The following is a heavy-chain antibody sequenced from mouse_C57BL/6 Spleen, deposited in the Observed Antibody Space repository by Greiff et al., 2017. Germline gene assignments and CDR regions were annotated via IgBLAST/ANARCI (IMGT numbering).Heavy chain of an antibody. Sequence: QVQLKESGAELAKPGASVKLSCKASGYTFTSYWMHWVKQRPGQGLEWIGYINPSSGYTNYNQKFKDKATLTADKSSSTAYMQLSSLTYEDSAVYYCARHYYGGSYVRYAMDSWGQGTSVTVSS. D-gene: IGHD1-1*01. V-gene: IGHV1-7*01. CDR1: GYTFTSYW. CDR2: INPSSGYT. CDR3: ARHYYGGSYVRYAMDS. J-gene: IGHJ4*01.